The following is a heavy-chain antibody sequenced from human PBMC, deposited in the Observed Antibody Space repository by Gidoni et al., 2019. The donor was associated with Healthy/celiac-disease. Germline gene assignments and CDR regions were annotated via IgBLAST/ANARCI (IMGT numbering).Heavy chain of an antibody. J-gene: IGHJ4*02. D-gene: IGHD3-9*01. V-gene: IGHV3-15*01. CDR2: ITSKTDGGTT. Sequence: EVQLVESGGGLVKPGGSLRLSCAASGFTFSSAWMSWVRQAPGKGLEWVGRITSKTDGGTTDYAAPVKGRFTISRDDLKNTLYLQINSLKTEDTAVYSCTTEAYDILTVYNDYWGQGTLVTVSS. CDR3: TTEAYDILTVYNDY. CDR1: GFTFSSAW.